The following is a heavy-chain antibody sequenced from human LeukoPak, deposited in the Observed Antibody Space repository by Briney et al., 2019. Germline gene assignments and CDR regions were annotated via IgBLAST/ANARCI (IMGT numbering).Heavy chain of an antibody. J-gene: IGHJ3*01. CDR3: ARGDTAYYSDAFDV. Sequence: SETLSLSCTVSGGSISSGSYSWTWIRQAPGTGLEWIGYMFQSGNTQYNPSLKGRVIISVDRSRDQFSLKLRSMTAADTGVYFCARGDTAYYSDAFDVWGQGTMVTVSS. CDR1: GGSISSGSYS. D-gene: IGHD1-26*01. V-gene: IGHV4-30-2*01. CDR2: MFQSGNT.